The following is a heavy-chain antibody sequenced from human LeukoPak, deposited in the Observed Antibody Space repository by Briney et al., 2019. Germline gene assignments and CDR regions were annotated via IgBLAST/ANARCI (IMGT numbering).Heavy chain of an antibody. CDR3: ARDDYGDSIPFDY. J-gene: IGHJ4*02. V-gene: IGHV1-69*04. CDR2: IIPILGIA. D-gene: IGHD4-17*01. CDR1: GGTFSSYA. Sequence: SVKVSCKASGGTFSSYAISWVRQAPGQGLEWMGRIIPILGIANYAQKFQGRVTITAGKSTSTAYMELSSLRSEDTAVYYCARDDYGDSIPFDYWGQGTLVTVSS.